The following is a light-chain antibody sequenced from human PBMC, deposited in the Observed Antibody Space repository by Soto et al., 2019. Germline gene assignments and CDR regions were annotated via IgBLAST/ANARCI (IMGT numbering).Light chain of an antibody. J-gene: IGKJ1*01. CDR1: QSLVYSDGNTY. Sequence: EVVMTQSPLSLPVTLGQPASISCRSSQSLVYSDGNTYLNWYQQKPGKAPKLLIYKASTLKSGVPSRFSGSGSGPEFTLTISSLQADDFATYYCQHCNSYSEAFGQGTKVDIK. CDR3: QHCNSYSEA. CDR2: KAS. V-gene: IGKV2D-30*01.